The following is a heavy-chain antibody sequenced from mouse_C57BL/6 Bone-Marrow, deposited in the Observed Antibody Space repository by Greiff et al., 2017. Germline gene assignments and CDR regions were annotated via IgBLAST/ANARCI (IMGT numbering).Heavy chain of an antibody. V-gene: IGHV1-47*01. CDR2: LHPYNDDT. CDR3: ARLNWDVGYFDY. Sequence: VQLQQSGAELVKPGASVKMSCKASGYTFTTYPIEWMKQNHGKSLEWIGNLHPYNDDTKYNEKFKGKATLTVEKSSSTVYLGLSRLTSDDSAVYYCARLNWDVGYFDYWGQGTTLTVSS. J-gene: IGHJ2*01. D-gene: IGHD4-1*01. CDR1: GYTFTTYP.